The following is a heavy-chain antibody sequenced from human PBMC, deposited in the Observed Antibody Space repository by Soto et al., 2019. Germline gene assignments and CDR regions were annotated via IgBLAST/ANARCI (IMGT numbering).Heavy chain of an antibody. CDR1: GFTFSSYG. CDR3: AKAYDFWSGRFDY. V-gene: IGHV3-30*18. J-gene: IGHJ4*02. Sequence: PGGSLRLSCAASGFTFSSYGMHWVRQAPGKGLEWVAVISYDGSNKYYADSVKGRFTISRDNSKNTLYLQMNSLRAEDTAVYYCAKAYDFWSGRFDYWGQGTLVTVSS. D-gene: IGHD3-3*01. CDR2: ISYDGSNK.